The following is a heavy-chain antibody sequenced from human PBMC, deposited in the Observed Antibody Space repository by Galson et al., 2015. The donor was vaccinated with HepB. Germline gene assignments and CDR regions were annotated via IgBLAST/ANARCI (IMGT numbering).Heavy chain of an antibody. D-gene: IGHD3-22*01. J-gene: IGHJ4*02. CDR1: GFTFSDAW. CDR2: FRSRAGGGTA. V-gene: IGHV3-15*01. CDR3: SADLVMSSGYSTDY. Sequence: SLRLSCAASGFTFSDAWMSWVRQAPGKGLEWIGRFRSRAGGGTADYAAPLNGRFTILRDDSKNSVYLQMDNLKTEDTAVYYCSADLVMSSGYSTDYSGQGTLVTVSS.